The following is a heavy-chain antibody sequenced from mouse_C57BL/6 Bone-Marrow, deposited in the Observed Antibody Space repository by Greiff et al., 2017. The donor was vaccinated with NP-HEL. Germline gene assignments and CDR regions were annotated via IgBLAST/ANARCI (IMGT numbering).Heavy chain of an antibody. V-gene: IGHV3-6*01. CDR3: ARDRVITTVVARYWYFDV. CDR1: GYSIPSGYY. J-gene: IGHJ1*03. D-gene: IGHD1-1*01. CDR2: ISYDGSN. Sequence: EVKLQESGPGLVKPSQSLSLTCSVTGYSIPSGYYWNWIRQFPGNKLEWMGYISYDGSNNYNPSLKNRISITRDTSKNQFFLKLNSVTTEDTATYYCARDRVITTVVARYWYFDVWGTGTTVTVSS.